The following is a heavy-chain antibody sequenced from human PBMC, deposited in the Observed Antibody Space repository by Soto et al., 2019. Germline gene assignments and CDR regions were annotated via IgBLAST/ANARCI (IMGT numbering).Heavy chain of an antibody. V-gene: IGHV4-34*01. CDR2: INHSGST. CDR3: ARTTINGDPHDAFDI. Sequence: SETLSLTCAVYGGSFSGYYWSWIRQPPGKGLEWIGEINHSGSTNYNPSLKSRVTISVDTSKNQFSLKLSSVTAADTAVYCCARTTINGDPHDAFDIWGQGTMVTVSS. D-gene: IGHD1-1*01. CDR1: GGSFSGYY. J-gene: IGHJ3*02.